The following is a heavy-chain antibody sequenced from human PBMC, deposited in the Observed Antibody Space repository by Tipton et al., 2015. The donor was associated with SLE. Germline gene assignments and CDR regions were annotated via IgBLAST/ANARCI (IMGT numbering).Heavy chain of an antibody. CDR2: IYHSGNT. D-gene: IGHD6-13*01. V-gene: IGHV4-38-2*01. CDR3: ARMQQLLVTN. J-gene: IGHJ4*02. CDR1: VFSINSGFY. Sequence: LRLSCSVSVFSINSGFYWGWIRQPPGTGLEWIGSIYHSGNTYYNSSLKSRLTMSVDTSKNQFSLNLRSVTAADTAVYFCARMQQLLVTNWGQGTLVTVSS.